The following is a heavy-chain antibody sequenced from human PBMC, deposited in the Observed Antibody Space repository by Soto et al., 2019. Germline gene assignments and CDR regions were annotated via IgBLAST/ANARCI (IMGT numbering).Heavy chain of an antibody. CDR2: IYYRGNA. V-gene: IGHV4-39*07. Sequence: SETLSLTCSVSDDSINSDKYYWGWIRRPPGKGLEWIGSIYYRGNAYYNPSLQTRVTISLDKSKNQFSLKLSSVTAADTAVYYCARDGIAAAGTGWFDPWGQGTLVTVSS. CDR3: ARDGIAAAGTGWFDP. J-gene: IGHJ5*02. D-gene: IGHD6-13*01. CDR1: DDSINSDKYY.